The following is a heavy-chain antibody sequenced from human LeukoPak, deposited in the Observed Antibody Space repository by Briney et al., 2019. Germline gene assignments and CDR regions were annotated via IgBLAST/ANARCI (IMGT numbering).Heavy chain of an antibody. CDR1: GLTFSSQA. Sequence: PGGSLRLSCAASGLTFSSQAINWVRQAPGKGLEWVSGISGSGGSIYYADSVKGRFTISRDNSQNTLYLQMNSLRAEDTGVYHCAKPKAADGRSAFDIWGQGTMVTVSS. CDR3: AKPKAADGRSAFDI. J-gene: IGHJ3*02. D-gene: IGHD6-25*01. CDR2: ISGSGGSI. V-gene: IGHV3-23*01.